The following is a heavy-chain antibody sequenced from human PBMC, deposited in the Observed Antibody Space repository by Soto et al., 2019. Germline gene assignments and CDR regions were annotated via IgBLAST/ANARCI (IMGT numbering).Heavy chain of an antibody. CDR2: IYYSGST. J-gene: IGHJ4*02. V-gene: IGHV4-59*08. Sequence: AETLSRTCSGSGGSLSSYYWSWIRQPPGKGLEWIGYIYYSGSTNYNPSLKSRVTISVDTSKNQFSLKLSSVTAADTAVYYCARLAKGSYYFDYWGQGPLVTVSS. CDR1: GGSLSSYY. CDR3: ARLAKGSYYFDY.